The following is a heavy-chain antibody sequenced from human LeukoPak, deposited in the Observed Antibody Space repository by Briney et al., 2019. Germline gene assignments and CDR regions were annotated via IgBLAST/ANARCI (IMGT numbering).Heavy chain of an antibody. J-gene: IGHJ6*03. Sequence: GGSLRLSCAASGFTFSNYWMSWVRQAPGKGLEWISSITSSSSYTFYADSVKGRFTISRDNAKNSLYLQMNSLRVEDTAIYYCARDPYNGAYSEGYYYYYMDVWGKGTTVTVSS. V-gene: IGHV3-21*01. CDR2: ITSSSSYT. D-gene: IGHD1-1*01. CDR3: ARDPYNGAYSEGYYYYYMDV. CDR1: GFTFSNYW.